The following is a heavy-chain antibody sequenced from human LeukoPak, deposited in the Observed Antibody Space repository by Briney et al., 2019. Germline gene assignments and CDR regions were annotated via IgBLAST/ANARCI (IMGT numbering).Heavy chain of an antibody. CDR2: ISSSSNYI. Sequence: PGGSLRLSCSASGFTFSSYNMNWVRQAPGKGLEWVSSISSSSNYIYYADSVKGRFTISRDNAENSLSLQMNSLRAEDTAVYYCARVKEASAFDVWGQGTMVTVSS. V-gene: IGHV3-21*01. CDR3: ARVKEASAFDV. CDR1: GFTFSSYN. D-gene: IGHD5-12*01. J-gene: IGHJ3*01.